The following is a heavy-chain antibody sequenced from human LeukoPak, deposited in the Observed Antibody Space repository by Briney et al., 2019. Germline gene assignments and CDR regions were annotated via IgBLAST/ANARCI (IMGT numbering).Heavy chain of an antibody. J-gene: IGHJ2*01. Sequence: PGGSLRLSCAASGFTFTNYAMHWVRQAPGKGLEWVAVISYDETNKYYEDSVKGRFTISRDSSKNTLYLQMSSLRDEDTAVYYCAKNNDYGGSYWYFDLWGRGTLATVSS. D-gene: IGHD4-23*01. V-gene: IGHV3-30*04. CDR1: GFTFTNYA. CDR2: ISYDETNK. CDR3: AKNNDYGGSYWYFDL.